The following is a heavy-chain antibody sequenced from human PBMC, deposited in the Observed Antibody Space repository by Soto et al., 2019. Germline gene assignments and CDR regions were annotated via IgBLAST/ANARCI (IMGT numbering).Heavy chain of an antibody. D-gene: IGHD1-1*01. Sequence: QVQLQQWGAGLLKPSETLSLTCAVYGGFVSSGSYYWSWIRQPPGKGLEWIGEMSHSGGTHFNPSLKCRVTISVDTPKNQFSLKMSSVTAADTALYYCARVERGTATTVVDAFDIWGPGTMVTVSS. CDR1: GGFVSSGSYY. CDR2: MSHSGGT. J-gene: IGHJ3*02. V-gene: IGHV4-34*01. CDR3: ARVERGTATTVVDAFDI.